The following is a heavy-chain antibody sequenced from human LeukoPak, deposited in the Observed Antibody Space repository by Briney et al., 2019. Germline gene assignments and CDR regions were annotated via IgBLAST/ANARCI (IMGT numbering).Heavy chain of an antibody. J-gene: IGHJ4*02. CDR1: GFTFSSYA. D-gene: IGHD3-22*01. V-gene: IGHV3-23*01. CDR3: ARISSAGVH. CDR2: ISGSGGST. Sequence: GGSLRLSCAASGFTFSSYAMSWVRQAPGKGLEWVSAISGSGGSTYYADSVKGRFTISRDNAKNSLFLQMNSLRAEDTAVYYCARISSAGVHWGQGTLVTVSS.